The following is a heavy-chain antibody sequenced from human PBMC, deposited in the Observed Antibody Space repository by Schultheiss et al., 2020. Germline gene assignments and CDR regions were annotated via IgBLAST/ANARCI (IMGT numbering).Heavy chain of an antibody. J-gene: IGHJ4*02. Sequence: GGSLRLSCAASGFTFTTNWMHWVRQAPGKGLEWVAVISYDGSNKYYADSVKGRFTISRDNAKNSLYLQMNSLRAEDTAVYYCASRDGYTDIDYWGQGTLVTVSS. CDR2: ISYDGSNK. CDR3: ASRDGYTDIDY. CDR1: GFTFTTNW. D-gene: IGHD5-24*01. V-gene: IGHV3-30*03.